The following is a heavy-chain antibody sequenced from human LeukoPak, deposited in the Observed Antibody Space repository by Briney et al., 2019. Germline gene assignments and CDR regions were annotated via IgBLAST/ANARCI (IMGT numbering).Heavy chain of an antibody. CDR3: ARVRGIYQDAFDI. CDR2: MNPNSGNT. J-gene: IGHJ3*02. D-gene: IGHD2-2*01. V-gene: IGHV1-8*01. CDR1: GYTFTSYD. Sequence: ASVKVSCKASGYTFTSYDINWVRQATGQGLEWMGWMNPNSGNTGYAQKLQGRVTMTRDTSISTAYMEVSSLRSEDTAVYYCARVRGIYQDAFDIWGQGTMVTVSS.